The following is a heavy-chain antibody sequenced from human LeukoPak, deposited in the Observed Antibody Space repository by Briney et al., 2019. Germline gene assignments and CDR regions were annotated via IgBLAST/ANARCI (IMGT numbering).Heavy chain of an antibody. CDR3: ARIHSVRGADAFDI. CDR2: IDWDDDK. CDR1: GGSISGYY. Sequence: TLSLTCIVSGGSISGYYWVWIRQPPGKALEWLARIDWDDDKYYSTSLKTRLTISKDTSKNQVVLTMTNMDPVDTATYYCARIHSVRGADAFDIWGQGTMVTVSS. V-gene: IGHV2-70*11. J-gene: IGHJ3*02. D-gene: IGHD3-10*01.